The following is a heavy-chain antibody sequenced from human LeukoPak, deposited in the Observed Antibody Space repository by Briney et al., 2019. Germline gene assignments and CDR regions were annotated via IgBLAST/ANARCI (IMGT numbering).Heavy chain of an antibody. V-gene: IGHV3-23*01. J-gene: IGHJ4*02. CDR3: AKVGQNYDILTYYFDY. CDR2: ITGSGGRT. D-gene: IGHD3-9*01. Sequence: GGSLRLSCAASGFTFSSYAMNWVRQAPGKGLEWVSAITGSGGRTYYADSVKGRFTISRDNSKNTLYLQMNSLRAEDTAIYYCAKVGQNYDILTYYFDYWGQGTLVTVSS. CDR1: GFTFSSYA.